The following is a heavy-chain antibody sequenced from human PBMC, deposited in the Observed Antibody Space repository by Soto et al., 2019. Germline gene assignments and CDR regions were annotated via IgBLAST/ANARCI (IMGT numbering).Heavy chain of an antibody. J-gene: IGHJ2*01. CDR2: ISGSGGST. D-gene: IGHD4-17*01. CDR3: ATYGGNSEWYFDL. Sequence: GSLRLSCAASGFTFSSYAMSWVRQAPGKGLEWVSAISGSGGSTYYADSVKGRFTISRDNSKNTLYLQMNSLRADDTAVYYCATYGGNSEWYFDLWGRGTLVTVSS. CDR1: GFTFSSYA. V-gene: IGHV3-23*01.